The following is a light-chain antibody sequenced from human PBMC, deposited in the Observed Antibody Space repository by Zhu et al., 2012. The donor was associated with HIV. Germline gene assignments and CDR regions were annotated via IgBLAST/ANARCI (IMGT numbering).Light chain of an antibody. V-gene: IGKV3-20*01. CDR3: QQYGSSPET. CDR1: QSVASY. Sequence: ETVMTQSPATLSVSPGERATLSCRASQSVASYLAWYQQKPGQAPRLLIYGASSRATGIPDRFSGSGSGTDFTLTISRLEPEDFAVYYCQQYGSSPETFGPGTKVDIK. J-gene: IGKJ3*01. CDR2: GAS.